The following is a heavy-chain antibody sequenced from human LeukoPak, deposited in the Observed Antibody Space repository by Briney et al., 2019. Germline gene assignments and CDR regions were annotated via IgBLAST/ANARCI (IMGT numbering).Heavy chain of an antibody. V-gene: IGHV1-69*13. Sequence: SVKVSCKASGGTFSSYAISWVRQAPGQGLEWMGGIIPIFGTANYAQKFQGRVTITADESTSTAYMELSSLRSEDTAVYYCVRRCSGGSCYLNWFDPWGQGTLVTVSS. D-gene: IGHD2-15*01. J-gene: IGHJ5*02. CDR1: GGTFSSYA. CDR2: IIPIFGTA. CDR3: VRRCSGGSCYLNWFDP.